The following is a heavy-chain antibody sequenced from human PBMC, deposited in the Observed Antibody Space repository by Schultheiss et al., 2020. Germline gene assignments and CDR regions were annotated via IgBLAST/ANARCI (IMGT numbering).Heavy chain of an antibody. D-gene: IGHD4-23*01. Sequence: GGSLRLSCEASGFTFSDHNMDWVRQAPGKGLEWVGRIRSKAYSYGTEYAVSVKGRFIISRDDSRKSVFLQMNSLKTEDTAVYYCASLGGGYWGQGTLVTVSS. V-gene: IGHV3-72*01. CDR1: GFTFSDHN. CDR3: ASLGGGY. CDR2: IRSKAYSYGT. J-gene: IGHJ4*02.